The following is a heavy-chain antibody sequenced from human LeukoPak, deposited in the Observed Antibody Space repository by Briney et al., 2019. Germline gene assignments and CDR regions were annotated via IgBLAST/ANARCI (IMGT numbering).Heavy chain of an antibody. J-gene: IGHJ4*02. CDR3: AREGGPYRPLDY. CDR2: VNLQGST. Sequence: PSGTLSLTCVVSGGXITGTNYWTWVRQPPGKGLEWIGEVNLQGSTNYNPSLMGRVAISVDMSENHISLQLTSVTAADTAVYYCAREGGPYRPLDYSGQGTLVTVSS. CDR1: GGXITGTNY. V-gene: IGHV4-4*02.